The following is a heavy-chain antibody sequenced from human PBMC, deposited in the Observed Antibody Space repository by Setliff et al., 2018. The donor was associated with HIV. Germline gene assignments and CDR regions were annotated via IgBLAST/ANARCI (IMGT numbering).Heavy chain of an antibody. CDR2: ISPRDGIA. Sequence: ASVKVSCKASGYTFTNYHMHWVRQAPGQGLEWMGIISPRDGIARFAQRFQGRVTLTRDTSTTTVYMELSSLRSEDTAVYYCASNWGSVGYWGQGTLVTVSS. V-gene: IGHV1-46*01. CDR3: ASNWGSVGY. D-gene: IGHD7-27*01. J-gene: IGHJ4*02. CDR1: GYTFTNYH.